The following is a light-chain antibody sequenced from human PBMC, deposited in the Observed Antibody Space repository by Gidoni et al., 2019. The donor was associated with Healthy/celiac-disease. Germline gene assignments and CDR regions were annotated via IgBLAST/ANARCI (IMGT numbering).Light chain of an antibody. J-gene: IGKJ2*03. Sequence: VMTPSPDSLAVSLGDRATINCKSSQSVLYSSNNKNYLAWYQQKPGQPPKLLIYWASTRESGVPDRFSGSGSGTDFTLTISSLQAEDVAVYYCQQYYSTPHSFXQXTKLEIK. CDR3: QQYYSTPHS. CDR2: WAS. V-gene: IGKV4-1*01. CDR1: QSVLYSSNNKNY.